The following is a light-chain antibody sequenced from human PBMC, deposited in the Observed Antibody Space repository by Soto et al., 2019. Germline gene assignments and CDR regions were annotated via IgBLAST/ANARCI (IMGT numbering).Light chain of an antibody. Sequence: DIQMTQSPSSLSASVGDRVTITCRASQTISSYLTWYQQKPDKAPKLLIYAASSLQSGVPSRFSGSGSGTEFTLTISSLQPVDFATYYCQQSQSIPYTFGQGTKVEIK. CDR1: QTISSY. V-gene: IGKV1-39*01. J-gene: IGKJ2*01. CDR3: QQSQSIPYT. CDR2: AAS.